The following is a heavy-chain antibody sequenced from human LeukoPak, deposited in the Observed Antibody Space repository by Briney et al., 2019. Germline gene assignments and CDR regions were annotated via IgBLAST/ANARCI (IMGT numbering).Heavy chain of an antibody. CDR2: IKQDGSEK. CDR3: ARSTGSYYDLDV. V-gene: IGHV3-7*01. CDR1: GFNFRYFW. Sequence: GGSLRLSCLGSGFNFRYFWMSWVRQAPGKGPEWVANIKQDGSEKYYVDSVKGRFTISRDNAKNSLYLQMNSLRAEDTAVYYCARSTGSYYDLDVWGQGTTVTVSS. J-gene: IGHJ6*02. D-gene: IGHD2-8*02.